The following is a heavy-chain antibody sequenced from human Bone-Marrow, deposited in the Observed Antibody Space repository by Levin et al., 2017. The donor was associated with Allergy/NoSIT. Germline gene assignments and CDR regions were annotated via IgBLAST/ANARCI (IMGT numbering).Heavy chain of an antibody. CDR2: INGDGSST. CDR1: GFSFSSYW. D-gene: IGHD3-16*01. CDR3: ARGGYSYGYTPDS. J-gene: IGHJ4*02. V-gene: IGHV3-74*03. Sequence: GGSLRLSCAASGFSFSSYWMYWVRQAPGKGLVLVSRINGDGSSTPYADSVKGRFTISRDNAKNTLDLQMSSLRVDDTAVYYCARGGYSYGYTPDSWGQGTLVTVSS.